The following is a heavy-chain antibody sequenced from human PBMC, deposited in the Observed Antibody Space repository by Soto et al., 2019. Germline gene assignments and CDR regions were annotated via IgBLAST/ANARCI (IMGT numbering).Heavy chain of an antibody. D-gene: IGHD1-26*01. V-gene: IGHV1-18*01. CDR2: VSAYNRNS. CDR1: GYTFRNYG. J-gene: IGHJ4*02. Sequence: QVQLVQSGSEVKKPGASVRVTCKASGYTFRNYGISWVREAPGQGLEWMGWVSAYNRNSNYAQKFEDRVIMTADTATSTAYLELRGLRSDDTAIYYCARDRQWEPLLYWGQGTLVNVSS. CDR3: ARDRQWEPLLY.